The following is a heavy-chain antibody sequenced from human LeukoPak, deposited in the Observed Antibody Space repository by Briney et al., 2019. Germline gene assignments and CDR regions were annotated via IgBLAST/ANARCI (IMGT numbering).Heavy chain of an antibody. Sequence: SETLSLTCTVSGGSIRSSYYYWGWIRQPPGKGLEWIGSIYDSGSTYYNPSLKSRVTISVDTPKNQFSLKLSSVTAADTAVYYCASTVDTAMVSFDPWGQGTLVTVSS. V-gene: IGHV4-39*01. CDR3: ASTVDTAMVSFDP. CDR2: IYDSGST. D-gene: IGHD5-18*01. CDR1: GGSIRSSYYY. J-gene: IGHJ5*02.